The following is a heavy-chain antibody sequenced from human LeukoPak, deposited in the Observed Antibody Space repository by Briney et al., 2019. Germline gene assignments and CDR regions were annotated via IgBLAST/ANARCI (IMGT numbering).Heavy chain of an antibody. D-gene: IGHD4-17*01. J-gene: IGHJ4*02. CDR3: ARGSGYGDPPFDY. CDR2: LYYSGTT. V-gene: IGHV4-59*01. CDR1: GGSISSYY. Sequence: SETLSLTCTVSGGSISSYYWNWIRQPPGKGLEWIGYLYYSGTTNYNPSLKSRVAISVDTSKNQFSLKLSSVTVADTAVYYCARGSGYGDPPFDYWGQGTLVTVSS.